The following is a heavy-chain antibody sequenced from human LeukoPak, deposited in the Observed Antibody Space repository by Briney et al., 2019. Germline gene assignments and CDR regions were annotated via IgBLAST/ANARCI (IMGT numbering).Heavy chain of an antibody. CDR3: ARGYSYGYTGVDY. CDR1: GGSISSYY. D-gene: IGHD5-18*01. CDR2: IYYSGST. Sequence: SETLSLTCTVSGGSISSYYWSWIRQPPGKGLEWIGYIYYSGSTNYNPSLKSRVTISVDTSKNQFSLKLSSVTAADTAVYYCARGYSYGYTGVDYWGQGTLVAVSS. V-gene: IGHV4-59*01. J-gene: IGHJ4*02.